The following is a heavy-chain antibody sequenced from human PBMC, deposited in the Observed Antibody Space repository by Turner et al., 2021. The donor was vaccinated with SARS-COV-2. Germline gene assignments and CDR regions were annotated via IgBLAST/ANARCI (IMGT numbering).Heavy chain of an antibody. CDR3: VRESIVVVPAADY. CDR2: INSDGSST. D-gene: IGHD2-2*01. V-gene: IGHV3-74*01. CDR1: VFTFSIYW. Sequence: EVQLVESGGGLVQPGGSLRLSCAASVFTFSIYWMHWVRQGPGKGLVWVSRINSDGSSTSYADSVKGRFTISRDNAKNTLYLQMNSLRGEDTAVYYCVRESIVVVPAADYWGQGTLVTVSS. J-gene: IGHJ4*02.